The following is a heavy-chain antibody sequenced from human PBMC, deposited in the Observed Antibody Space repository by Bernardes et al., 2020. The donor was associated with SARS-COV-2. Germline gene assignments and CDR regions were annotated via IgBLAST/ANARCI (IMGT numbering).Heavy chain of an antibody. CDR3: ARRLYYYDSSGYYLPMYYFDY. Sequence: ASVKVSCKASGYTFTSYAMHWVRQAPGQRLEWMGWINAGNGNTKYSQKFQGRVTITRDTSASTAYMELSSLRSEDTAVYYCARRLYYYDSSGYYLPMYYFDYWGQGTLVTVSS. J-gene: IGHJ4*02. CDR1: GYTFTSYA. CDR2: INAGNGNT. V-gene: IGHV1-3*01. D-gene: IGHD3-22*01.